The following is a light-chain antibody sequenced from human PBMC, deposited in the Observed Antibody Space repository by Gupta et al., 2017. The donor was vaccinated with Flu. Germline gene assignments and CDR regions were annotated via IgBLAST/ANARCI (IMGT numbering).Light chain of an antibody. V-gene: IGLV2-14*01. CDR2: EVN. CDR3: NSYTSSNSRV. CDR1: SSDVGGHDY. J-gene: IGLJ3*02. Sequence: QSALTQPASVSGSPGQSITISCTGTSSDVGGHDYVSWYQQHPGKAPKLLIYEVNARPSGISYRFSGSKSGITASLTISGLQAEDEADYYCNSYTSSNSRVFGGGTKLTVL.